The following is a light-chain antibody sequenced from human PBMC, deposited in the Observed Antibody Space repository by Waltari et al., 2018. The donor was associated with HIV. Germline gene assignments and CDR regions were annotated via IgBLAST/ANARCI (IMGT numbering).Light chain of an antibody. Sequence: QSVLTQPPSVSGAPGQRVTISCTGSNSNIGAGYDVHWYQQLPGTAPKLLIYGNNNRPSGVPDRFSGSKSGTSASLAITGLQAEDEADYYCQSYDSSLSDSGVFGGGTKLTVL. CDR1: NSNIGAGYD. V-gene: IGLV1-40*01. J-gene: IGLJ3*02. CDR2: GNN. CDR3: QSYDSSLSDSGV.